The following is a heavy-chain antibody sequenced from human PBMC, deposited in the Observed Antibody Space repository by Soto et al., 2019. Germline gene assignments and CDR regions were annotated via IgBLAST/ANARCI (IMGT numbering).Heavy chain of an antibody. Sequence: SGPTLVNPTQTLTLTCTFSGFSLSTSGVGVGWIRQPPGKALEWLALIFWDDDKRYSPSLKTRLTITKDTSKNQVALTMTNMDPVDTATYYCAHSSSGYYTYYFDYWGQGTLVTVSS. CDR1: GFSLSTSGVG. D-gene: IGHD3-3*01. V-gene: IGHV2-5*02. CDR3: AHSSSGYYTYYFDY. CDR2: IFWDDDK. J-gene: IGHJ4*02.